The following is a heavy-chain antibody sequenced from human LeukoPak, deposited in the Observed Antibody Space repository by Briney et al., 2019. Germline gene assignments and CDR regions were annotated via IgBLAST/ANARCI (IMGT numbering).Heavy chain of an antibody. CDR1: GFTSSNYF. CDR3: ARRVDATRWFDP. J-gene: IGHJ5*02. V-gene: IGHV3-74*03. CDR2: INSDGTTT. Sequence: PGGSLRLSCAASGFTSSNYFTHWVRQAPGKGLVWVSRINSDGTTTMYADSVKGRFTISRDNAKNTLYLQMNSLRDEDTAVYYCARRVDATRWFDPWGQGTLVTVSS. D-gene: IGHD2-15*01.